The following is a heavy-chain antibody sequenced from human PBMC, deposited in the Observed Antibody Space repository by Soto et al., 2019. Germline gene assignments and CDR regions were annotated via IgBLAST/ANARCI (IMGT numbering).Heavy chain of an antibody. Sequence: GASVKVSCKASGYTFTSYGISWVRQAPGQGLEWKGWISAYNGNTNYAQKLQGRVTMTTDTSTSTAYMELRSLRSDDTAVYYCARSSCGGDCYSGWTLLDRSYDYWGQGTLVTVSS. J-gene: IGHJ4*02. CDR3: ARSSCGGDCYSGWTLLDRSYDY. CDR1: GYTFTSYG. D-gene: IGHD2-21*02. V-gene: IGHV1-18*01. CDR2: ISAYNGNT.